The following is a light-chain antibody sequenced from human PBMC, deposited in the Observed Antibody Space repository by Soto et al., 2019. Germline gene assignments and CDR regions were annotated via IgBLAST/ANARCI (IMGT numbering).Light chain of an antibody. CDR1: QSISSW. J-gene: IGKJ1*01. CDR3: QQYNRYWT. CDR2: EAS. V-gene: IGKV1-5*03. Sequence: DIQRTQSPSTLSASVGDRVTITCRASQSISSWLAWYQQKPGKAPKLLIYEASSLESGVPSRFSGSGSGTEFTLAISSLQPDDFATYYCQQYNRYWTFGQGTKVEIK.